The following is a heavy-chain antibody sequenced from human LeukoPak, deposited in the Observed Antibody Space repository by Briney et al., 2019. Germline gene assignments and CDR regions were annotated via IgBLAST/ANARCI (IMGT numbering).Heavy chain of an antibody. CDR3: ARDRSSTIDDAFDI. CDR1: GGSISSGDYY. J-gene: IGHJ3*02. Sequence: SETLSLTCTVSGGSISSGDYYWSWIRQPPGKGLEWIGYIYYSGSTYYNPSLKSRVTISVDTSKNQFSLKLSSVTAADTAVYYCARDRSSTIDDAFDIWGQGTMATVSS. CDR2: IYYSGST. D-gene: IGHD2-2*01. V-gene: IGHV4-30-4*01.